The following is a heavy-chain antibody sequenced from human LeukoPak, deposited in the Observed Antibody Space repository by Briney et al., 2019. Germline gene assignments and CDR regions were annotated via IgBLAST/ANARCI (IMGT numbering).Heavy chain of an antibody. CDR3: AIQKYGGNSGYFDY. CDR2: ISSSSSYI. D-gene: IGHD4-23*01. V-gene: IGHV3-21*01. J-gene: IGHJ4*02. Sequence: KPGGPLSLSCAASGFTFSSYSMNWVRQAPGKGLEWVSSISSSSSYIYYADSVKGRFTISRDNAKNSLYLQMNSLRAEDTAVYYCAIQKYGGNSGYFDYWGQGTLVTVSS. CDR1: GFTFSSYS.